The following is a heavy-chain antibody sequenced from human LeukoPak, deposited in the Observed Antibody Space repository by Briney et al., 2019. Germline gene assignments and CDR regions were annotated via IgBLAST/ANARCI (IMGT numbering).Heavy chain of an antibody. J-gene: IGHJ6*04. CDR2: ISSYSSYI. V-gene: IGHV3-21*01. Sequence: PGGSLRLSCAASGFAFDTYTMIWVRQAPGKGLEWVSSISSYSSYIYYGDSVKGRFTISRDNAENSLYLQMNSLRAEDTAVYYCVRVHQDVLSGHPTSFYYYGLDVWGKGTTVTVSS. CDR3: VRVHQDVLSGHPTSFYYYGLDV. D-gene: IGHD3-3*01. CDR1: GFAFDTYT.